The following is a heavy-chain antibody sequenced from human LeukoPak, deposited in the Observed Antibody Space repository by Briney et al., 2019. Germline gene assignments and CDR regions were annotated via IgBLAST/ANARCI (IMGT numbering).Heavy chain of an antibody. CDR3: ARGRRLRYFDWLLPTEEWDY. V-gene: IGHV4-38-2*01. CDR1: GYSISSGYY. Sequence: SETLSLTCAVSGYSISSGYYWGWIRQPPGKGLEWIGSIYHSGSTYYNPSLKSRVTISVDTSKNQFSLKLSSVTAADTAVYYCARGRRLRYFDWLLPTEEWDYWGQGTLVTVSS. CDR2: IYHSGST. J-gene: IGHJ4*02. D-gene: IGHD3-9*01.